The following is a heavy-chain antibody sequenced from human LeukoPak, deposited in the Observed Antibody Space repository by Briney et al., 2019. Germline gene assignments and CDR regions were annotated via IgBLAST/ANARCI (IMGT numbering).Heavy chain of an antibody. Sequence: PGGSLRLPCAASGFTFSSYSMNWVRQAPGKGLEWVSSISSSSSYIYYADSVKGRFTISRDNAKNSLYLQMNSLRAEDTAVYYCARDKVGYYYDSRPNGMDVWGQGTTVTVSS. V-gene: IGHV3-21*01. CDR1: GFTFSSYS. D-gene: IGHD3-22*01. CDR3: ARDKVGYYYDSRPNGMDV. J-gene: IGHJ6*02. CDR2: ISSSSSYI.